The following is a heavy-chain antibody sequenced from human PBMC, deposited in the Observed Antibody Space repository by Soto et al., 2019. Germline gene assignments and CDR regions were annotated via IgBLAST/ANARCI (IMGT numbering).Heavy chain of an antibody. CDR3: ALTPRRYGGTSKPRYYFDY. V-gene: IGHV3-30*09. CDR2: ISYDGSTK. Sequence: VHLVESGGGVVQTGGSLRLSCVGYVSTLSLHGMNWVRQTPGKGLDWVAFISYDGSTKHYADSARGRFAISRDNPKNTLFLQISSLRPEDTAVYFCALTPRRYGGTSKPRYYFDYWGQGALVTVSS. J-gene: IGHJ4*02. D-gene: IGHD2-15*01. CDR1: VSTLSLHG.